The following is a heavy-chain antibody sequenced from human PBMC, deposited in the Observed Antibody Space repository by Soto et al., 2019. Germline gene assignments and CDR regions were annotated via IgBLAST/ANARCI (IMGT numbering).Heavy chain of an antibody. CDR1: VFAFSNYA. CDR2: ISTSTEAT. V-gene: IGHV3-23*01. D-gene: IGHD6-6*01. Sequence: GGSLRLSCAASVFAFSNYAMHLVRQAPGEGLEWVSSISTSTEATYYADAVKGRFTISRDDSKNTLYLQMSSLRAEDSAVYYCAKDRTVAARHPEYWGQGTKVTVSS. CDR3: AKDRTVAARHPEY. J-gene: IGHJ4*02.